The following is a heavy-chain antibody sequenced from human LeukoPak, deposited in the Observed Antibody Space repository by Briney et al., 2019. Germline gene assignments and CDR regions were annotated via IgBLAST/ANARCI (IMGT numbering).Heavy chain of an antibody. Sequence: ASVKVSCKASGYTFTGYYMHWVRQAPGHGLEWMGWINPNSGGTNYAQKFQGRVTMTRDTSISTAYMELSRLRSDDTAVYHCSRTTRYFDWLVKYYFDYWGQGTLVTVPS. J-gene: IGHJ4*02. CDR3: SRTTRYFDWLVKYYFDY. V-gene: IGHV1-2*02. D-gene: IGHD3-9*01. CDR2: INPNSGGT. CDR1: GYTFTGYY.